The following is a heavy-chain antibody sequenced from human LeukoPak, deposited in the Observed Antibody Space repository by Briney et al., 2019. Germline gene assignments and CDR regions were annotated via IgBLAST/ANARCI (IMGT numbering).Heavy chain of an antibody. CDR3: ATSRLGIDPHYFDY. Sequence: SETLSLTCTVSGGSISSHYWSWIRQPPAKGLEWIGYVSYTGTTNYNPSLKSRVTMPMDASKNHFSLKLSSVTAADTAVYYCATSRLGIDPHYFDYWGQGTLVTVSS. CDR2: VSYTGTT. V-gene: IGHV4-59*11. D-gene: IGHD1-26*01. CDR1: GGSISSHY. J-gene: IGHJ4*02.